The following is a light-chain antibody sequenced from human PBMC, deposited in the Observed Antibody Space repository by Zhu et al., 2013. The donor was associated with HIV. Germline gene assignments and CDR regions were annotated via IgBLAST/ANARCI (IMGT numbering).Light chain of an antibody. CDR3: QQYYSYPPT. CDR1: QDISNN. Sequence: DIQMTQSPSSLSTSVGDRVTITCQASQDISNNLNWYQQKPGKAPKLLIYGASNLETGVSSRFSGSGSGTHFTFTISSLQPEDIATYYCQQYYSYPPTFGQGTKVEIK. V-gene: IGKV1-33*01. CDR2: GAS. J-gene: IGKJ1*01.